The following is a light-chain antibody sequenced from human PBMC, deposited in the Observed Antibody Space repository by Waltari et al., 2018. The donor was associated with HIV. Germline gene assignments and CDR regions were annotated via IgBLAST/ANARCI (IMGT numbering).Light chain of an antibody. CDR2: QDT. Sequence: SYELTQPPSVSVSPGQTASITCFGDKLGDKYASWYQQKPGQSPVLVIFQDTKRPSGIPERFSGSNSGNTATLIIRGTQALDEADYYCQAWDSSAGVFGGGTRLTVL. CDR3: QAWDSSAGV. V-gene: IGLV3-1*01. CDR1: KLGDKY. J-gene: IGLJ2*01.